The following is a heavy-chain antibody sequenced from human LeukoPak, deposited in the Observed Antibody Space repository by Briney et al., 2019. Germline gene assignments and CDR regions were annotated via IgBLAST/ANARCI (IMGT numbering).Heavy chain of an antibody. J-gene: IGHJ3*02. V-gene: IGHV3-48*01. D-gene: IGHD6-13*01. Sequence: GGSLRLSCAASGFTFSTYSMDWVRQAPGKGLEWVSYISGSSSTIYYADSVKGRFTISRDNAKNSLYLQMNSLRAEDTAVYYCARAYSSSSGRDAFDIWGQGTMVTVSS. CDR3: ARAYSSSSGRDAFDI. CDR1: GFTFSTYS. CDR2: ISGSSSTI.